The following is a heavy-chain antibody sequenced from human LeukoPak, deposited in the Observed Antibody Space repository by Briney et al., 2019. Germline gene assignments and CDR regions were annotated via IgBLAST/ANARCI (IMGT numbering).Heavy chain of an antibody. J-gene: IGHJ4*02. Sequence: GGSLRLSCAASGFSFSVYEMHWVRQAPGKGLEWIPDISSSGTTTYYADSVKGRFTISRDNAKNSLYLQMNSLRAEDTAVYYCTTLTVANNFDYWGQGTLVTVSS. V-gene: IGHV3-48*03. CDR1: GFSFSVYE. CDR2: ISSSGTTT. CDR3: TTLTVANNFDY. D-gene: IGHD5-12*01.